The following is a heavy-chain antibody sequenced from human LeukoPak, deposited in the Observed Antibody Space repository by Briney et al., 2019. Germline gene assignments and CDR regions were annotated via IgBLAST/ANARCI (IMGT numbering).Heavy chain of an antibody. D-gene: IGHD5-12*01. CDR3: ARLGLGGYDSSFDY. CDR2: IFPGDSDT. CDR1: GYSSTNYW. J-gene: IGHJ4*02. V-gene: IGHV5-51*01. Sequence: GESLKISCKASGYSSTNYWIGWVRQMPGKGLEWMGIIFPGDSDTTYSPSFQGQVTISADKSINTAYLQWSRLKASDTAMYYCARLGLGGYDSSFDYWGQGTLVTVSS.